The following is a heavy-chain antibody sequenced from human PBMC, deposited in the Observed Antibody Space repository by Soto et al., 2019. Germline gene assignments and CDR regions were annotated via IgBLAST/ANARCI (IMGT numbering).Heavy chain of an antibody. J-gene: IGHJ4*02. D-gene: IGHD4-17*01. Sequence: SETLSLTCSVSGGSVRSGSYYWSWIRQPPGKGLEYIGYVFYSGSTNYNPALKRRVTISLDTSKNQFSLKLSSVTAADTAVYYCARRTNGGPTGLIFDYWGQGTLVTVSS. CDR2: VFYSGST. CDR3: ARRTNGGPTGLIFDY. V-gene: IGHV4-61*01. CDR1: GGSVRSGSYY.